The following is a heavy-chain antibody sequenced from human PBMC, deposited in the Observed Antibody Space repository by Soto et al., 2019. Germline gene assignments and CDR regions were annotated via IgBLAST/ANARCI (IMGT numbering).Heavy chain of an antibody. Sequence: PSETLSLTCTVSGGSISSYYWSWIRQPPGKGLEWIGYIYYSGSTNYNPSLKSRVTISVDTSKNQFSLKLSSVTAADTAVYYCARQVHYGSTTFDYWGQGTLVTVSS. CDR2: IYYSGST. CDR3: ARQVHYGSTTFDY. CDR1: GGSISSYY. J-gene: IGHJ4*02. D-gene: IGHD3-10*01. V-gene: IGHV4-59*08.